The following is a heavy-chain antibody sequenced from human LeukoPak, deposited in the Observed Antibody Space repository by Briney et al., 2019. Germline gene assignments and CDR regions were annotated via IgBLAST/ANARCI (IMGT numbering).Heavy chain of an antibody. CDR3: ARASAAARFDY. Sequence: GGSLRLSCAASGFTFSSYWMHWVRQAPGKGLVWVSRIKTDGSSTTYADSVKGRFTISRDNAKNTLHLQINSLRVEDTAVYYCARASAAARFDYWGQGTLVTVSS. J-gene: IGHJ4*02. D-gene: IGHD3-3*01. CDR1: GFTFSSYW. CDR2: IKTDGSST. V-gene: IGHV3-74*03.